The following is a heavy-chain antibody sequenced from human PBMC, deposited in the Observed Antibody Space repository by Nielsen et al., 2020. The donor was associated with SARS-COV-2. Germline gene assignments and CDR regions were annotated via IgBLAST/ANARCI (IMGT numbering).Heavy chain of an antibody. CDR2: ISYDGSNK. CDR3: AKDGYSSGWYFDY. Sequence: GESLKISCAASGFTFSSYGMHWVRQAPGKGLEWVAVISYDGSNKYYADSVKGRFTISRDNSKNTLYLQMNSLRAEDTAVYYCAKDGYSSGWYFDYWGQGTLVTVSS. CDR1: GFTFSSYG. V-gene: IGHV3-30*18. D-gene: IGHD6-19*01. J-gene: IGHJ4*02.